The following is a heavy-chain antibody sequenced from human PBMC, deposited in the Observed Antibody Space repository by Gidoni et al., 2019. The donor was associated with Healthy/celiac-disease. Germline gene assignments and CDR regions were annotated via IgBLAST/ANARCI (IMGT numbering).Heavy chain of an antibody. CDR2: ISGSGGST. J-gene: IGHJ6*02. CDR1: GFTFSGHA. CDR3: AKEGTVAGPLSYGMDV. D-gene: IGHD6-19*01. V-gene: IGHV3-23*01. Sequence: EVQLLESGGGLVQPGGSLSLSCAASGFTFSGHAMSWVRQAPGKGLEWVSAISGSGGSTYYAGSVKGRFTISRDNSKNTLYLKMNSLRAEDTAVYCCAKEGTVAGPLSYGMDVWGQGTTVTVSS.